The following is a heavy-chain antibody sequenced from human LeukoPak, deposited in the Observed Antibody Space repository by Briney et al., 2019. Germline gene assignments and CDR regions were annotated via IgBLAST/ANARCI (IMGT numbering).Heavy chain of an antibody. J-gene: IGHJ5*02. D-gene: IGHD3-10*01. Sequence: GGSLRLSCAASGFTFSSYGMSWVRQAPGKGLEWVSAIRGSGGSTYYADSVKGRFTISRDNSKNTLYLQMNSLRAEDTAVYYCAKIQYGSGSYYKNNWFDPWGQGTLVTVSS. CDR3: AKIQYGSGSYYKNNWFDP. V-gene: IGHV3-23*01. CDR1: GFTFSSYG. CDR2: IRGSGGST.